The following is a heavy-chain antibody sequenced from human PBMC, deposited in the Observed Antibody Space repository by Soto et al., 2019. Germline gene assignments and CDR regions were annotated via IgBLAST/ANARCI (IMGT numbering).Heavy chain of an antibody. CDR1: GYTFTRYD. CDR3: ARTYYYDSSGYYYRAGYFDY. D-gene: IGHD3-22*01. V-gene: IGHV1-8*01. CDR2: MSPNSGNT. J-gene: IGHJ4*02. Sequence: ASVKVSCKASGYTFTRYDINWVRQATGQGLEWMGWMSPNSGNTGYAQKFQGRVTMTRNTSIGTAYMELSSLRSEDTAVYYCARTYYYDSSGYYYRAGYFDYWGQGTLVTVSS.